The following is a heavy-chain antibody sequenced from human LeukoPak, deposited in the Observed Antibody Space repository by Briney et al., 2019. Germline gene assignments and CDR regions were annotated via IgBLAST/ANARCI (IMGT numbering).Heavy chain of an antibody. J-gene: IGHJ4*02. CDR2: IIPIFGSA. CDR3: ASQRWLQVYYFDY. V-gene: IGHV1-69*13. Sequence: GASVKVSCKASGGTFSSFAISWVRQAPGHGLEWMGVIIPIFGSANYAQKFQGRVTITADESTSTAYLELSSLRSEDTAEYYCASQRWLQVYYFDYWGQGSLVTVSS. CDR1: GGTFSSFA. D-gene: IGHD5-24*01.